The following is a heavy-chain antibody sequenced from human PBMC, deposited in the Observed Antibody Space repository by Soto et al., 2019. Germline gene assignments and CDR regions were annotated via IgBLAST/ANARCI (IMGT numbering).Heavy chain of an antibody. Sequence: PSETLSLTCTVSGGSISSSSYYWGWIRQPPGKGLEWIGSIYYSGSTYYNPSLKSRVTISVDTSKNQFSLKLSSVTAADTAVYYCARPVIFLSGGSYGSDYWGQGTLVTVSS. CDR2: IYYSGST. D-gene: IGHD1-26*01. CDR3: ARPVIFLSGGSYGSDY. CDR1: GGSISSSSYY. J-gene: IGHJ4*02. V-gene: IGHV4-39*01.